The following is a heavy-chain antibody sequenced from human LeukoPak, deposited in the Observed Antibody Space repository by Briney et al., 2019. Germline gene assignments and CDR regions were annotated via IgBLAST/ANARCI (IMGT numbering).Heavy chain of an antibody. D-gene: IGHD6-13*01. Sequence: SETLSLTCTVSGYSLTSGYYWGWIRQPPGKGLEWIASIFHSGSTFYNPSVKSRVTIPVDTSKNQFSLKVSSVTAADTAVYYCARSMVLIAAAGKGFDYWGQGTLVTVSS. CDR2: IFHSGST. J-gene: IGHJ4*02. CDR1: GYSLTSGYY. CDR3: ARSMVLIAAAGKGFDY. V-gene: IGHV4-38-2*02.